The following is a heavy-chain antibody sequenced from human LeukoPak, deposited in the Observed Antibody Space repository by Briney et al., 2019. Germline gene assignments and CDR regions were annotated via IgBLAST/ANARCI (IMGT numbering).Heavy chain of an antibody. CDR1: GFAFGDYG. CDR2: VTWNSDRF. J-gene: IGHJ4*02. D-gene: IGHD5-18*01. CDR3: ARFGYSYGYVDY. Sequence: PGGSLRLSCAASGFAFGDYGMHWVRQVTEKGLEWVSGVTWNSDRFGYADCVKGRFTISRDNAKNSLYLQMNSLRAEDTAVYYCARFGYSYGYVDYCGQGTLVTVSS. V-gene: IGHV3-9*01.